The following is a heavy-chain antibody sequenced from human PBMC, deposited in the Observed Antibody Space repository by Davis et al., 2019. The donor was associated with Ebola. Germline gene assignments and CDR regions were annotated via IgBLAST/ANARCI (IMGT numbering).Heavy chain of an antibody. CDR1: GFTVSSNY. D-gene: IGHD3-3*01. CDR2: MYSGGST. CDR3: ARDGEDGMDV. Sequence: GESLKISCGASGFTVSSNYMSWVRQAPGKGLEWVSVMYSGGSTYYADSVRARFTISRDNSKNTLYLQMNSLRAEDTAVYYCARDGEDGMDVWGQGTTVTVSS. J-gene: IGHJ6*02. V-gene: IGHV3-66*01.